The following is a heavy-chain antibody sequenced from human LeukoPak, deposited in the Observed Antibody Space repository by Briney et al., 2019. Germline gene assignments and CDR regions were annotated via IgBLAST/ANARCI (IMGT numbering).Heavy chain of an antibody. CDR1: GFTFTTYS. Sequence: GGSLRLSCEASGFTFTTYSMTWVRQAPGKGLEWVSIISSGSSAIFSADALKGRFTISRDDAKNLLYLDMSSLRAEDTAVYYCARGHTAVTRHFDFWGQGTLVTVSS. V-gene: IGHV3-21*01. CDR3: ARGHTAVTRHFDF. D-gene: IGHD4-17*01. CDR2: ISSGSSAI. J-gene: IGHJ4*02.